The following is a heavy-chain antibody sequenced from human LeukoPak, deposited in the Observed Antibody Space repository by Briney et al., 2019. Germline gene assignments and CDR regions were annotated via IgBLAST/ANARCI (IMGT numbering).Heavy chain of an antibody. CDR1: GYIFTSNG. V-gene: IGHV1-18*01. J-gene: IGHJ4*02. Sequence: ASVKVSCKASGYIFTSNGFSWVRQAPGQGLEWMGWISAYNGNTNYAQNLQGRVTMTTDTSTSTAYMELRSLRSDDTAVYYCASNWDSNYSYFDYWGQGTLVTVSS. CDR3: ASNWDSNYSYFDY. D-gene: IGHD4-11*01. CDR2: ISAYNGNT.